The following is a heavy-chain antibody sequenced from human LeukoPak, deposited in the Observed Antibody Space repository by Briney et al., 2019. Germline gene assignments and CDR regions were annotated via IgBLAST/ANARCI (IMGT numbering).Heavy chain of an antibody. V-gene: IGHV3-9*01. CDR1: GFTFDDYA. D-gene: IGHD3-3*01. J-gene: IGHJ4*02. Sequence: QPGGSLRLSCAASGFTFDDYAMHWVRQAPGKGLEWVSGISWNSGSIGYAVSVKGRFTISRDNAKNSLYLQTNSLRAEDTALYYCAKSQGGLEWLPVDYWGQGTLVTVSS. CDR2: ISWNSGSI. CDR3: AKSQGGLEWLPVDY.